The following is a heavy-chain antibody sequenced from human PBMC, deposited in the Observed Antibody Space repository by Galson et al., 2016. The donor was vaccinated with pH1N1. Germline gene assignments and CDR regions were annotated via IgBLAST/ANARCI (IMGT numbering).Heavy chain of an antibody. CDR2: VSGSGGYT. Sequence: SLRLSCAASGFGFSSYAMGWVRQAPGKGLEWVSSVSGSGGYTYDADSVKGRFTISRDNSNSTLYLQMNSLRVEDTALYYCAKANFGGYDLDAFDIWGQGTMVTVSS. D-gene: IGHD5-12*01. J-gene: IGHJ3*02. V-gene: IGHV3-23*01. CDR3: AKANFGGYDLDAFDI. CDR1: GFGFSSYA.